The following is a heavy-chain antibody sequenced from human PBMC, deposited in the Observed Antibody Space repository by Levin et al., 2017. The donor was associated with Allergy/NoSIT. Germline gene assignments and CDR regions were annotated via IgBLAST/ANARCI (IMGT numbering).Heavy chain of an antibody. Sequence: SETLSLTCTVSGGSITSYYWSWIRQSPGKGLEWIGYIYFSGSTNYNPPLKSRVTISVDTSKNQFSLKLSSVTAADTAVYYCARDLGYCSTTSCYAWFDPWGQGTLVTVSS. J-gene: IGHJ5*02. CDR2: IYFSGST. V-gene: IGHV4-59*01. D-gene: IGHD2-2*01. CDR1: GGSITSYY. CDR3: ARDLGYCSTTSCYAWFDP.